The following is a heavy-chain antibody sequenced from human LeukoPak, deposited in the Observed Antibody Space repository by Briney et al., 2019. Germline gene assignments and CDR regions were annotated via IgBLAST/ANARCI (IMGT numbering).Heavy chain of an antibody. D-gene: IGHD5-18*01. CDR1: GYTFTDYY. J-gene: IGHJ5*02. Sequence: GASVKVSCKASGYTFTDYYVHWVRQAPGQGLEWMGWINPNSGGTNFAQKFQGRVTMTRDTSISTAYIELNRLRSDDTAMYYCARASQAHTYGLDPWGQGTLVTVSS. CDR3: ARASQAHTYGLDP. CDR2: INPNSGGT. V-gene: IGHV1-2*02.